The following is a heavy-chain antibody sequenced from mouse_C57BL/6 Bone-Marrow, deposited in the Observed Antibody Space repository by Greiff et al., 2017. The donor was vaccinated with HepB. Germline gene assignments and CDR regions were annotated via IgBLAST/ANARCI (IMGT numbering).Heavy chain of an antibody. Sequence: EVKLVESGGGLVQPGGSLKLSCAASGFTFSDYGMAGVRQAPRKGPEWVAFISNLAYSIYYADTVTGRFTISRENAKNTLYLEMSSLRSEDTAMYYCARQGDYAMDYWGQGTSVTVSS. V-gene: IGHV5-15*01. CDR2: ISNLAYSI. CDR1: GFTFSDYG. CDR3: ARQGDYAMDY. J-gene: IGHJ4*01.